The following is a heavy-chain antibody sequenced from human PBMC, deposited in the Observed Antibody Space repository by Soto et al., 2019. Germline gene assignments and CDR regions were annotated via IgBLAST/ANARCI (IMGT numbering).Heavy chain of an antibody. V-gene: IGHV3-21*01. J-gene: IGHJ6*02. Sequence: GGSLRLSCAASGFTFSSYSMNWVRQAPGKGLEWVSSISSSSSYIYYADSVKGRFTISRDNAKNSLYLQMNSLRAEDTAVYYCARETPMVRGVISLNYYYYGMDVWGQGTTVTVSS. CDR1: GFTFSSYS. CDR3: ARETPMVRGVISLNYYYYGMDV. CDR2: ISSSSSYI. D-gene: IGHD3-10*01.